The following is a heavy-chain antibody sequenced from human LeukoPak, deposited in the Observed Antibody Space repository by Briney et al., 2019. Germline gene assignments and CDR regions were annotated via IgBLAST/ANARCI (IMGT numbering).Heavy chain of an antibody. D-gene: IGHD3-10*02. V-gene: IGHV3-23*01. CDR2: VSGSGDST. Sequence: GGSLRLSCAASGFTFSSYAMTWVRQAPGKGLEWVSGVSGSGDSTYYADSVKGRCTISRDNSKNTLYLQMNSLRAEDTAVYYCAKGTSYNWSYVRWFDPWGQGTLVTVSS. J-gene: IGHJ5*02. CDR1: GFTFSSYA. CDR3: AKGTSYNWSYVRWFDP.